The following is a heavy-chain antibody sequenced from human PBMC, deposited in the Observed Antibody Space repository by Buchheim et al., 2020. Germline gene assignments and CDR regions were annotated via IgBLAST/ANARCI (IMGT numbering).Heavy chain of an antibody. J-gene: IGHJ6*02. CDR1: GLTLSNAW. D-gene: IGHD3-10*01. CDR3: TRILWFGESPPYYYYGMDV. CDR2: IKRRTDGGTT. Sequence: EVQLVESGGGLVKPGGSLRLSCAGSGLTLSNAWMSWVRQAPGQGLEWVGRIKRRTDGGTTDYAAPVKGRFIISRDDSRNMLYLQMNSLRTEDTAVYYCTRILWFGESPPYYYYGMDVWGQGTT. V-gene: IGHV3-15*01.